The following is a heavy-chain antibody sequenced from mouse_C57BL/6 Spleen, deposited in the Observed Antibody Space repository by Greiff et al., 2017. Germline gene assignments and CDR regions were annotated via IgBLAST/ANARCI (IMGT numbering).Heavy chain of an antibody. Sequence: EVKLVVSGGGLVQPGGSLSLSCAASGFTFTDYYMSWVRQPPGKALEWLGFIRNTANGYTTEYSASVKGRFTIYRDNSQSILYLQMNALRAEDSATYFCARYEYDVLDNWGQGTTLTVSS. CDR2: IRNTANGYTT. CDR3: ARYEYDVLDN. CDR1: GFTFTDYY. J-gene: IGHJ2*01. D-gene: IGHD2-14*01. V-gene: IGHV7-3*01.